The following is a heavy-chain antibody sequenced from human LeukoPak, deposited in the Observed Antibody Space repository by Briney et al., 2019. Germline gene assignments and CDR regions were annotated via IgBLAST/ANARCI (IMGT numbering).Heavy chain of an antibody. CDR1: GFTFSRYG. V-gene: IGHV3-30*03. J-gene: IGHJ4*02. D-gene: IGHD6-19*01. Sequence: GGSLRLSCAASGFTFSRYGMHWVRQAPGKGLEWVAVISYDGSNKYYADSVKGRFTISRDNSKNTLYLQMNSLRAEDTAVYYCASARGGWAVAGTLDYWGQGTLVTVSS. CDR3: ASARGGWAVAGTLDY. CDR2: ISYDGSNK.